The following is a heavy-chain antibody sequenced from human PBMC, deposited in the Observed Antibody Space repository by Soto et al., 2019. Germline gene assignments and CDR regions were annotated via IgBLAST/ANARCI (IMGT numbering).Heavy chain of an antibody. CDR2: IDNSGNI. D-gene: IGHD4-17*01. V-gene: IGHV4-30-4*01. J-gene: IGHJ4*02. CDR3: VRGNDFGDFFDY. Sequence: QVQLEESGPGLVKPSQTLSLTCTVSGASISSGDDYWTWIRQPPGKGLEWIGYIDNSGNIYHNPSLKSRLTISLDTSKNQFSLKVSSVTAADTAVYYCVRGNDFGDFFDYWGQGTLVTVSS. CDR1: GASISSGDDY.